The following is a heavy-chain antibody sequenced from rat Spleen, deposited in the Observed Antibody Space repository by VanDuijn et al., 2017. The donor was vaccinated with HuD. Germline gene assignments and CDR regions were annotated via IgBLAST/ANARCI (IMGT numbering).Heavy chain of an antibody. Sequence: EVQLVESGGGLVQPGRSLRLSCAASGFTLSNYDMAWVRQAPKKGLEWVATIIYDGSSTYYRDSVKGRFTISRDNANSILYLQMDSLRSEDTATYFCAGQYYGYTDWGQGTLVTVSS. CDR1: GFTLSNYD. D-gene: IGHD1-6*01. V-gene: IGHV5-7*01. CDR2: IIYDGSST. J-gene: IGHJ3*01. CDR3: AGQYYGYTD.